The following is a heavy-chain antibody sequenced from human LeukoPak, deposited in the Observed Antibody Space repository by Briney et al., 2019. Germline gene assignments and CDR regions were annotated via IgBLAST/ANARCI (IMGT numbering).Heavy chain of an antibody. Sequence: ASVKVSCKASGYTFTSYDINWVRQATGQGLEWMGWMNPNSGNTGYAQKFQGRVTMTRNTSISTAYMELSSLRAEDTAVYYCAKGNYDSSGYYRNWFDPWGQGTLVTVSS. CDR2: MNPNSGNT. D-gene: IGHD3-22*01. V-gene: IGHV1-8*01. J-gene: IGHJ5*02. CDR1: GYTFTSYD. CDR3: AKGNYDSSGYYRNWFDP.